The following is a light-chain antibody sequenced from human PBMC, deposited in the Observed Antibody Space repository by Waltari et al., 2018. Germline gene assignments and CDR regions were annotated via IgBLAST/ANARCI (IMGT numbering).Light chain of an antibody. CDR3: MQALQTPWT. V-gene: IGKV2-28*01. J-gene: IGKJ1*01. CDR1: QSLLHRNGYNY. Sequence: DIVMAQSPLSLPVTPGEPASISCRSSQSLLHRNGYNYLDWYLQKPGQSPQVLIYMGSNRASGVPDRFRGSGSGTDFTLKITRVEAEDVGVYYCMQALQTPWTFGQGTKVEI. CDR2: MGS.